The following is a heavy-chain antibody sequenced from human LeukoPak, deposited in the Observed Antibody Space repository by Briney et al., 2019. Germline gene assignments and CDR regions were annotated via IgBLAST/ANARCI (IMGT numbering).Heavy chain of an antibody. CDR3: AANFCSGGSCYSGPGAFDI. CDR1: GFTFSSYD. V-gene: IGHV3-30*02. D-gene: IGHD2-15*01. Sequence: GGSLRLSCAASGFTFSSYDMHWVRQAPGKGLEWVAFIRYDESNKYYADSVKGRFTISRDNSKNTLYLQMNSLRAKDTAVYYCAANFCSGGSCYSGPGAFDIWGQGTMVTVSS. J-gene: IGHJ3*02. CDR2: IRYDESNK.